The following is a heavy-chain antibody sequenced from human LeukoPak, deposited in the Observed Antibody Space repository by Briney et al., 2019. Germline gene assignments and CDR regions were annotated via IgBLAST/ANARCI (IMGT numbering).Heavy chain of an antibody. J-gene: IGHJ5*02. CDR2: MNPNSGNT. V-gene: IGHV1-8*01. CDR3: ARPHCSSTDCHPPEWFDP. Sequence: ASVRVSCKTSGYTFTNYDINWVRQATGQGLELMGWMNPNSGNTGYAQKFQGRVTMTRNTSISTAYMELSSLRSEDTAVYYCARPHCSSTDCHPPEWFDPWGQGTLVTVSS. D-gene: IGHD2-2*01. CDR1: GYTFTNYD.